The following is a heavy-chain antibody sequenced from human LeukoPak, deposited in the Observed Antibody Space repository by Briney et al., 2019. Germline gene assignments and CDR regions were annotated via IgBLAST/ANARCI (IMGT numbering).Heavy chain of an antibody. V-gene: IGHV1-18*01. J-gene: IGHJ5*02. D-gene: IGHD3-10*01. CDR1: GYTFTSYG. Sequence: ASVKVSCKASGYTFTSYGISWVRQAPGQGLEWMGWISAYNGNTNYAQKLQGRVTMATDTSTSTAYMELRSLRSDDTAVYYCARESQGELLWCRELLTYNWFDPLGQGTLVNVSS. CDR3: ARESQGELLWCRELLTYNWFDP. CDR2: ISAYNGNT.